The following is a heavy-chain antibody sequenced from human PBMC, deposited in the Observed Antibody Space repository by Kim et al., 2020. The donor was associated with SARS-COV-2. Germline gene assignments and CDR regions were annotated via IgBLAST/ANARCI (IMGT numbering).Heavy chain of an antibody. CDR3: ARGGASSGWYPITPDY. CDR1: GGTFSSYA. Sequence: SVKVSCKASGGTFSSYAINWVRQAPGQGLEWMGRIIPILGIANYAQKFQGRVTITADKSTSTAYMELSSLRSEDTTVYYCARGGASSGWYPITPDYWGQ. J-gene: IGHJ4*02. D-gene: IGHD6-19*01. CDR2: IIPILGIA. V-gene: IGHV1-69*04.